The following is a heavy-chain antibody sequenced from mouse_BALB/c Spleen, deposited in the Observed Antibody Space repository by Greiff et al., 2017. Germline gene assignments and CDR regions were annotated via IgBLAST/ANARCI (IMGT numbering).Heavy chain of an antibody. Sequence: EVKLMESGGGLVKPGGSLKLSCAASGFTFSSYAMSWVRQTPEKRLEWVATISSGGSYTYYPDSVKGRFTISRDNAKNTLYLQMSSLKSEDTAMYYCTRETALYAMDYWGQGTSVTVSS. CDR1: GFTFSSYA. CDR2: ISSGGSYT. D-gene: IGHD1-2*01. CDR3: TRETALYAMDY. J-gene: IGHJ4*01. V-gene: IGHV5-6-4*01.